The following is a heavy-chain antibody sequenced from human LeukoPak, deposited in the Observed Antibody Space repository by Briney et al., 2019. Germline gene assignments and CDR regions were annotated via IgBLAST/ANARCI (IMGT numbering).Heavy chain of an antibody. CDR2: ISGSGGST. CDR1: GCSISSYY. V-gene: IGHV3-23*01. Sequence: ETLSLTCTASGCSISSYYWSWVRQAPGKGLEWVSAISGSGGSTYYADSVKGRFTISRDNSKNTLYLQMNSLRAEDTAVYYCAKEGGITMIVGPYFDYWGQGTLVTVSS. D-gene: IGHD3-22*01. CDR3: AKEGGITMIVGPYFDY. J-gene: IGHJ4*02.